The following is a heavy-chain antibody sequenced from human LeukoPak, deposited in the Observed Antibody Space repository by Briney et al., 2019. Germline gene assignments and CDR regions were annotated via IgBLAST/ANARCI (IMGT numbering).Heavy chain of an antibody. J-gene: IGHJ4*02. CDR1: GYTLTELS. CDR2: INPNSGGT. CDR3: ARVDYYDSSGYYPY. D-gene: IGHD3-22*01. Sequence: ASVKVSCKVSGYTLTELSMHWVRQAPGQGLEWMGWINPNSGGTNYAQKFQGRVTMTRDTSISTAYMELSRLRSDDAAVYYCARVDYYDSSGYYPYWGQGTLVTVSS. V-gene: IGHV1-2*02.